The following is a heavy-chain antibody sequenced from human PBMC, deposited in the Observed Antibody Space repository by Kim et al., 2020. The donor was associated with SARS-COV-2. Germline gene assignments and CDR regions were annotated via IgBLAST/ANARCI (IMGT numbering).Heavy chain of an antibody. J-gene: IGHJ4*02. Sequence: GGSLRLSCAASGFTFSSYNMNWVRQAPGKGLEWVSSISSSSTYIDYADSVKGRFTISRDNAKNSLYLQMNSLRAEDTAVYYCARATVNYYWGSYWGQGTLVTVSS. V-gene: IGHV3-21*01. D-gene: IGHD2-8*02. CDR2: ISSSSTYI. CDR1: GFTFSSYN. CDR3: ARATVNYYWGSY.